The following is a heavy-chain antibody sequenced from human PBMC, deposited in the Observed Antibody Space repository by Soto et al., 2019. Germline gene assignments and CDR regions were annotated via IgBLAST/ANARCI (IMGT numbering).Heavy chain of an antibody. J-gene: IGHJ4*02. D-gene: IGHD2-15*01. Sequence: EVQLLESGGGLEQPGGSLRLSCAASGFTFSSYAMSWVRQAPGKGLEWVSIISVSGDITYYADSVKGRFIISRDNSKNTLYLQMNSLRAEDTALYYCAKGVVAAATNRPSDYWGRGTLVTVSS. CDR1: GFTFSSYA. CDR2: ISVSGDIT. CDR3: AKGVVAAATNRPSDY. V-gene: IGHV3-23*01.